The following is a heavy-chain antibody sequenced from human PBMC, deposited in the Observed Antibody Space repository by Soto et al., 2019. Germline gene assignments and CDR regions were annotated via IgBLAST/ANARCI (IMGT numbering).Heavy chain of an antibody. J-gene: IGHJ6*03. V-gene: IGHV3-74*01. Sequence: EVQLVESGGGLVQPGGSLRLSCAASGFTLSGRSMHWVRQAPGKGLVWVSGIDNTGTDSTYADSVKGRFTSSRDNAKNMLFLQINSLSVEDTAVYYCARGWFGPDVWGKGTTVTVSS. CDR1: GFTLSGRS. D-gene: IGHD3-10*01. CDR2: IDNTGTDS. CDR3: ARGWFGPDV.